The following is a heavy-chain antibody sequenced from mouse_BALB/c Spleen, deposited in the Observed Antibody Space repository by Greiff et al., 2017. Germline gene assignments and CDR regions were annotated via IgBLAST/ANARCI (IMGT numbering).Heavy chain of an antibody. J-gene: IGHJ1*01. D-gene: IGHD1-1*01. Sequence: QVQLKQSGAELMKPGASVKISCKATGYTFSSYWIEWVKQRPGHGLEWIGEILPGSGSTNYNEKFKGKATFTADTSSNTAYMQLSSLTSEDSAVYYCARHPLYYGSSHWYFDVWGAGTTVTVSS. CDR1: GYTFSSYW. CDR3: ARHPLYYGSSHWYFDV. CDR2: ILPGSGST. V-gene: IGHV1-9*01.